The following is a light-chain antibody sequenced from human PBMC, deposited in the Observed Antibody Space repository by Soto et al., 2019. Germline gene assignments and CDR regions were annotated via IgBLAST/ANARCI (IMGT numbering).Light chain of an antibody. Sequence: EIVMTRSPATLSVTQGEKVTLSCRASQSVSSYLAWYQQKPGQAPRLLIYDASNRATGIPARFSGSGSGTDFTLTISSLEPEDFAVYYCQQRSNWPPWTFGQRTKV. J-gene: IGKJ1*01. CDR1: QSVSSY. CDR3: QQRSNWPPWT. V-gene: IGKV3-11*01. CDR2: DAS.